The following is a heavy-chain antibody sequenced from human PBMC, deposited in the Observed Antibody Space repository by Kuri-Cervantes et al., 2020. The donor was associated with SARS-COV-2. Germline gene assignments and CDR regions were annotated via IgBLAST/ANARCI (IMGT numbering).Heavy chain of an antibody. Sequence: ASVKVSCKASGYTFTGYYMHWVRQAPGQALEWMGWINPNSGGTNYAQKFQGRVTMTRDTSISTAYMELSRLRSNDTAVYYCASLTGTTGGRYYYYGMDVWGQGTTVTVSS. CDR1: GYTFTGYY. CDR3: ASLTGTTGGRYYYYGMDV. J-gene: IGHJ6*02. D-gene: IGHD1-7*01. V-gene: IGHV1-2*02. CDR2: INPNSGGT.